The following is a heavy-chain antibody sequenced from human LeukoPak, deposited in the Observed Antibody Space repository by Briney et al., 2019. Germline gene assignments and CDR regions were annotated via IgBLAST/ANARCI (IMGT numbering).Heavy chain of an antibody. V-gene: IGHV3-23*01. CDR2: ISGSGGST. Sequence: PGGSLRLSCAASGFTFSSYAMSWVRQAPGKRLEWVSTISGSGGSTDYADSVKGRFTISRDNSKNTLYLQMNSLRAEDTAVYYCAKERYCSSITRYSFHWFDSWGQGTLVTVSS. CDR1: GFTFSSYA. CDR3: AKERYCSSITRYSFHWFDS. D-gene: IGHD2-2*01. J-gene: IGHJ5*01.